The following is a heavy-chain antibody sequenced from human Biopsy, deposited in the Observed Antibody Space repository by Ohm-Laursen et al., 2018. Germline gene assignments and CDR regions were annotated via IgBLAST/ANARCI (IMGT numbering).Heavy chain of an antibody. V-gene: IGHV1-46*01. CDR3: ARDRIGGRGDPPDH. CDR1: GYTFITYY. Sequence: ASVKVSCKAFGYTFITYYVNWVRQAPGQGLEWMGKINPSGSSTSYAQKFQGRVTMTRDTSTTTVYMELSSLRSEDTAVYYCARDRIGGRGDPPDHWGQGTLVTVSS. CDR2: INPSGSST. D-gene: IGHD3-10*01. J-gene: IGHJ4*02.